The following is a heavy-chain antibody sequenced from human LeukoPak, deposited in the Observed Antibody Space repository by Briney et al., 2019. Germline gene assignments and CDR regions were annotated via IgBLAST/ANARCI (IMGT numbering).Heavy chain of an antibody. CDR3: ARGGQLWLRGLDY. CDR1: GGSFSGYY. Sequence: SETLSLTCAVYGGSFSGYYWSWIRQPPGKGLEWIGEINHSGSTNYNPSLKSRVTISVDTSKSQFSLKLSSVTAADTAVYYCARGGQLWLRGLDYWGQGTLVTVPS. CDR2: INHSGST. J-gene: IGHJ4*02. V-gene: IGHV4-34*01. D-gene: IGHD5-18*01.